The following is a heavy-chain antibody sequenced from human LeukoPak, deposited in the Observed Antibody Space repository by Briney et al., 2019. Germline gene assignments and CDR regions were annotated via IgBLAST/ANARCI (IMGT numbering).Heavy chain of an antibody. V-gene: IGHV4-30-2*01. J-gene: IGHJ4*02. D-gene: IGHD5-18*01. CDR3: ARENRAMAPAYYFDY. Sequence: SQTLSLTCAVSVGSISSGGYSWSWIRQPPGKGLEWIGYIYHSGSTYYNPSLKSRVTISVDRSKNQFSLKLSSVTAADTAVYYCARENRAMAPAYYFDYWGQGTLVTVSS. CDR1: VGSISSGGYS. CDR2: IYHSGST.